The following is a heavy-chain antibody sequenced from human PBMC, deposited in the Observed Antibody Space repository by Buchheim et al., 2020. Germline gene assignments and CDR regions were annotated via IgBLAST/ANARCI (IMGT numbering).Heavy chain of an antibody. V-gene: IGHV3-23*01. CDR1: GFTFPSYA. D-gene: IGHD6-19*01. Sequence: EVQLLESGGGLVQPGGSLRLSCAASGFTFPSYAMSWVRRAPGKGLEWVSGISGTGGTTYYADSVKGRFTISRGNSKNTLYLQMNSLRAEDSAVDYCAKGFPSGWDYYYYMDVWGKGTT. CDR2: ISGTGGTT. CDR3: AKGFPSGWDYYYYMDV. J-gene: IGHJ6*03.